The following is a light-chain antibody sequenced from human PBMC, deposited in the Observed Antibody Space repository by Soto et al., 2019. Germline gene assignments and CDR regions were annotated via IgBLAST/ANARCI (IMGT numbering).Light chain of an antibody. CDR2: EVN. V-gene: IGLV2-14*01. Sequence: QSALTQPASVSGSPRQSITISCTGASSDVGGYTYVSWYQQHPGKAPKLIIYEVNNRPSGVSHRFSGSKSGNTASLTISGLQAEDEADYYCSSDTSSSTLYVFGTGTKLTVL. CDR3: SSDTSSSTLYV. J-gene: IGLJ1*01. CDR1: SSDVGGYTY.